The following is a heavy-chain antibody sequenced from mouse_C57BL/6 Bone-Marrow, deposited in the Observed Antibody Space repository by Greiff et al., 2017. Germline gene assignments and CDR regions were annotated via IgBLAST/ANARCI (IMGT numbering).Heavy chain of an antibody. J-gene: IGHJ2*01. CDR3: ARNGNYYY. D-gene: IGHD2-1*01. V-gene: IGHV5-6*01. CDR1: GFTFSSYG. Sequence: EVKLVESGGDLVKPGGSLKLSCAASGFTFSSYGMSWVRQTPDKRLEWVATISSGGSYTYYPDSVKGRFTISRANAKNTLYLQMSSLKSEDTAMYYCARNGNYYYWGQGTTLTVSS. CDR2: ISSGGSYT.